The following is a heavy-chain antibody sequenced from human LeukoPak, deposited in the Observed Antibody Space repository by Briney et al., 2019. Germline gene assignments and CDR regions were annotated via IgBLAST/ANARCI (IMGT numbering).Heavy chain of an antibody. CDR2: ISGSGDST. D-gene: IGHD6-13*01. J-gene: IGHJ4*02. CDR3: AKTRPLDSSSWSHGDY. V-gene: IGHV3-23*01. CDR1: GFTFATYA. Sequence: GGSLRLSYAASGFTFATYAMSWVRQAPGKGLEWVSAISGSGDSTYYGDSVKGRFTISRDNSKNTLYLQMNSLRAEDTAVYYCAKTRPLDSSSWSHGDYWGQGTLVTVSS.